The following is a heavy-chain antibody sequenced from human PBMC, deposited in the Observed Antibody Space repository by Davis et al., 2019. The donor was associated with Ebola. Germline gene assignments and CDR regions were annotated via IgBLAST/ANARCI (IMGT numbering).Heavy chain of an antibody. CDR1: GFTFSSYW. D-gene: IGHD4-11*01. J-gene: IGHJ6*02. Sequence: GESLKISCAASGFTFSSYWMHWVRQAPGKGLVWVSRINSDGSSTSYADSVKGRFTISRDNAKNTLYLQMNSLRAEDTAVYYCAREDYSPPYYYYGMDVWGQGTTVTVSS. V-gene: IGHV3-74*01. CDR2: INSDGSST. CDR3: AREDYSPPYYYYGMDV.